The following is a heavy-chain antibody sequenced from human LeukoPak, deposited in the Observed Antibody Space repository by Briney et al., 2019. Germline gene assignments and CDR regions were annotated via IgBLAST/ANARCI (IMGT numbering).Heavy chain of an antibody. V-gene: IGHV4-59*01. CDR2: IYYSGST. CDR1: GGSISSYY. D-gene: IGHD3-22*01. J-gene: IGHJ4*02. CDR3: ARTTGSGYYYSFLFDY. Sequence: PSETLSLTCTVSGGSISSYYWSWIRQPPGNGLEWIGYIYYSGSTNYNPSLKSRVTISVDTSKNQFSLKLSSVTAADTAVYYCARTTGSGYYYSFLFDYWGQGTLVTVSS.